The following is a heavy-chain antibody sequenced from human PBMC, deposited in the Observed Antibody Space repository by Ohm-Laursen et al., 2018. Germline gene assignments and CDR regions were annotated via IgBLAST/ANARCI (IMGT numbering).Heavy chain of an antibody. CDR2: ISSSGTTL. D-gene: IGHD3-16*01. V-gene: IGHV3-48*03. Sequence: SLRLSCTASGFTFSSYEMNWVRQAPGKGLEWVSYISSSGTTLYYADSVKGRFTISRDNAKSSLYLQMNSLRAEDTAVYYCFGGPTWDIWGQGAMVTVSS. J-gene: IGHJ3*02. CDR1: GFTFSSYE. CDR3: FGGPTWDI.